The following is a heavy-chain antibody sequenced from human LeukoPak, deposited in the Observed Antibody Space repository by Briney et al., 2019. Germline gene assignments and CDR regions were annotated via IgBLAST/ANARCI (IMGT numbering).Heavy chain of an antibody. J-gene: IGHJ4*02. Sequence: GGSLRLSCAASGFSFSSYGMHWVRQAPGKGLGWVAVISYDGSNKYYADSVKGRFTISRDNSKNTLYLQMNSLRAEDAAVYYCARDLAVAGFDYWGQGTLVTVSS. V-gene: IGHV3-30*03. CDR3: ARDLAVAGFDY. CDR2: ISYDGSNK. D-gene: IGHD6-19*01. CDR1: GFSFSSYG.